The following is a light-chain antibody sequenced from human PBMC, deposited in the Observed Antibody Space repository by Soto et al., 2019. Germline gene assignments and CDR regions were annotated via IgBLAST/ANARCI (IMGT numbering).Light chain of an antibody. CDR3: QQYISSPLT. J-gene: IGKJ4*01. Sequence: GVTQSPGTLSLSPGEGATLSCRASRSINSNFLAWYQQKPGQAPSLLTYGASSRATDVPDRFSASGSGTDFALTISRLEPEDVAVYYCQQYISSPLTFGGGTKVDIK. CDR1: RSINSNF. V-gene: IGKV3-20*01. CDR2: GAS.